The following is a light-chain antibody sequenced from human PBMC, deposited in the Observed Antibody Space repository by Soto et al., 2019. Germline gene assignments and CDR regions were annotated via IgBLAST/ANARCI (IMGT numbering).Light chain of an antibody. CDR1: SSDVGGYNY. Sequence: QSVLTQPPSASGSPGQSVTIPCTGTSSDVGGYNYVSWYQQHPGKAPILMIYEVSKRPSGVPDRFSGSKSGNTASLTVSGLQAEDEADYYCSSYAGSNNLYVFGTGTKLTVL. J-gene: IGLJ1*01. CDR2: EVS. V-gene: IGLV2-8*01. CDR3: SSYAGSNNLYV.